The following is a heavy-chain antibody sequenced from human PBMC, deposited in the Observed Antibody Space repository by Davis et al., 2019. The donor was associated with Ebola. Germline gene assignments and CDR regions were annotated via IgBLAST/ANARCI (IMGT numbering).Heavy chain of an antibody. V-gene: IGHV1-69*13. CDR1: GGSFSSHP. J-gene: IGHJ4*02. CDR2: IIPTFDTP. Sequence: SVKVSCKTSGGSFSSHPISWVRQAPRQGLEWMGGIIPTFDTPHYAQKFQGRITITADASTSTAYMELSSLRPEDTATYFCARDFDGGNYYFDYWGPGTPVTVSS. D-gene: IGHD3-9*01. CDR3: ARDFDGGNYYFDY.